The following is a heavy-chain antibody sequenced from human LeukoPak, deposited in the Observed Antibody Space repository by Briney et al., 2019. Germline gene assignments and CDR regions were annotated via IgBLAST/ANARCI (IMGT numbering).Heavy chain of an antibody. J-gene: IGHJ5*02. V-gene: IGHV4-4*07. CDR3: AREGTSGGLNWLDP. CDR1: GGSISSYY. D-gene: IGHD3-10*01. Sequence: SETLSLTCTVSGGSISSYYWSWIRQPAGKGLEWIGRIYTSGSTNYNPSLKSRVTMSVDTSRNQFSLRLSSVNAADTAVYFCAREGTSGGLNWLDPWGQGTLVTVSS. CDR2: IYTSGST.